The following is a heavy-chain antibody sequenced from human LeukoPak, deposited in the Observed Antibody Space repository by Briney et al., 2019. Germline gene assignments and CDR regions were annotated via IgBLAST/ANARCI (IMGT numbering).Heavy chain of an antibody. Sequence: SVKVSCKASGGTFSSYAISWVRQAPGQGLEWMGGIIPIFGTANYAQKFQGRVTITADESTSTAYMELSSLRSEDTAVYYCARAPCSSSWYCGGHYFDYWGQGTLVTVSS. CDR3: ARAPCSSSWYCGGHYFDY. V-gene: IGHV1-69*13. CDR1: GGTFSSYA. CDR2: IIPIFGTA. J-gene: IGHJ4*02. D-gene: IGHD6-13*01.